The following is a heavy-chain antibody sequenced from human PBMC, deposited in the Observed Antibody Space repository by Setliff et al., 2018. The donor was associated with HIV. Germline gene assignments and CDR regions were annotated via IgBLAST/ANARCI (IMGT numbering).Heavy chain of an antibody. D-gene: IGHD3-10*01. V-gene: IGHV4-31*01. J-gene: IGHJ3*02. Sequence: PSETLSLTCTVSGGSISSGVFYWTWIRQLPGKGLEWIGYIHYSGNTYYKLSLKSPLSMSVDTSKNQFSLNLTSVTAADTAVYYCARASAERSSVRGLAIAFDIWGQGTMVTVSS. CDR1: GGSISSGVFY. CDR2: IHYSGNT. CDR3: ARASAERSSVRGLAIAFDI.